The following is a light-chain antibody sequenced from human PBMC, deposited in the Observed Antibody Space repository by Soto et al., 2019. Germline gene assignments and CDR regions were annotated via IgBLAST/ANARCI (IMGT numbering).Light chain of an antibody. Sequence: VVTTQFPLSLPVTLGQPASISCRSSQTLVDRDGNTFLIWFQQRPGQSPRRLIYQVSNRDSGVPDRFSGSGSVTDFTLKISRVEAEDVGVYYCLQATHWPHTFGQGTKVDIK. V-gene: IGKV2-30*01. CDR1: QTLVDRDGNTF. J-gene: IGKJ2*01. CDR2: QVS. CDR3: LQATHWPHT.